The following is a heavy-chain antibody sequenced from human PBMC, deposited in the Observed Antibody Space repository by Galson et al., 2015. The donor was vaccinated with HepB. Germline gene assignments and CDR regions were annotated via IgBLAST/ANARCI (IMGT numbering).Heavy chain of an antibody. CDR1: GYTFTSYA. CDR2: INAGNGNT. V-gene: IGHV1-3*01. J-gene: IGHJ4*02. CDR3: ARGSDYDFWSGHFDY. D-gene: IGHD3-3*01. Sequence: SVKVSCKASGYTFTSYAMHWVRQAPGQRLEWMGWINAGNGNTKYSQKFQGRVTITRDTSASTAYMKLSSLRSEDTAVYYCARGSDYDFWSGHFDYWGQGTLVTVSS.